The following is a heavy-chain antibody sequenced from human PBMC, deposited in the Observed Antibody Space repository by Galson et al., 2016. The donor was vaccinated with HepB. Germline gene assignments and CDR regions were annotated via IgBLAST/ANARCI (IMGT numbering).Heavy chain of an antibody. Sequence: SLRLSCAASTFSVSDDYMNWVRQAPGKGLEWVSLIDRDGDTYYADSVRDRFIISRDNSKNTLYLQMNSLRAEDTAVYYCAKKAAPYSSGWPLFDYWGQGTLVTVSS. J-gene: IGHJ4*02. CDR2: IDRDGDT. V-gene: IGHV3-66*01. CDR3: AKKAAPYSSGWPLFDY. D-gene: IGHD6-19*01. CDR1: TFSVSDDY.